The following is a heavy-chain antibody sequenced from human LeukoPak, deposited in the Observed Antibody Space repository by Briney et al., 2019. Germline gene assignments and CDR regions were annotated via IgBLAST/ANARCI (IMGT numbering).Heavy chain of an antibody. V-gene: IGHV3-33*01. CDR1: GFTFSSYG. D-gene: IGHD3-9*01. CDR3: ARTRLLRYFDWSEDAFDI. Sequence: GRSLRLSCAASGFTFSSYGMHWVRQAPGKGLEWVAVIWYDGSNKYYADSVKGRFTISRDNSKNTLYLQMNSLRAEDTAVYYCARTRLLRYFDWSEDAFDIWGQGTMVTVSS. J-gene: IGHJ3*02. CDR2: IWYDGSNK.